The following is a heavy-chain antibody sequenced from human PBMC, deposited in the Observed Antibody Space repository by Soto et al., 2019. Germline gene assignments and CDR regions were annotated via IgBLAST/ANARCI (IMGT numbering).Heavy chain of an antibody. J-gene: IGHJ4*02. Sequence: GASVKVSCKASGYTFTGYYMHWVRQAPGQGLEWMGWINPNSGGTNYAQKFQGWVTMTGDTSISTAYMELSRLRSDDTAVYYCARGTNEWKKLWFLLDYWGQGTLVTVSS. V-gene: IGHV1-2*04. CDR1: GYTFTGYY. D-gene: IGHD5-18*01. CDR2: INPNSGGT. CDR3: ARGTNEWKKLWFLLDY.